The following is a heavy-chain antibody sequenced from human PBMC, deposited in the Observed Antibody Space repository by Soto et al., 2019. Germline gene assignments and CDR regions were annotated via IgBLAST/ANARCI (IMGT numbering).Heavy chain of an antibody. Sequence: LSVAAPVGGWSRSEFYWSWISQPTGKGLEWIGEINHSGSTNYNPSLKSRVTISVDTSKNQFSLKLSSVTAADTAVYYCASLQTSGNDAFDRWGHGTMVTVSS. CDR1: GWSRSEFY. V-gene: IGHV4-34*01. CDR2: INHSGST. J-gene: IGHJ3*01. CDR3: ASLQTSGNDAFDR.